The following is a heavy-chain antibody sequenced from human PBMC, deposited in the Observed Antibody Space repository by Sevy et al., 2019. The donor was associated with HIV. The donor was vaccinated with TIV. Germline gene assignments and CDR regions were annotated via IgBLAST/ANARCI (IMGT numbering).Heavy chain of an antibody. D-gene: IGHD3-10*01. CDR3: ARDRISLLRGLDF. CDR2: FHYSGIT. Sequence: SETLSLTCTVSGVSISSGDYYWSWLRQPAGKGREWIGYFHYSGITYHNPSLKSRVAISADTSKNQFSLKLSSVTAADTAVYYCARDRISLLRGLDFWGRGTLVTVSS. J-gene: IGHJ4*02. CDR1: GVSISSGDYY. V-gene: IGHV4-30-4*01.